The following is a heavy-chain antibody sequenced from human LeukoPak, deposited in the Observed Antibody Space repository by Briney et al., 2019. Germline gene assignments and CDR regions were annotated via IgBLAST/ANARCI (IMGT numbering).Heavy chain of an antibody. CDR2: IHHSGTT. Sequence: SETLSLTCGVAGASTSSGNWWTWVRQPPGKGLEWIREIHHSGTTNYNPSLMPRVTISVDKSRNQFSLDLASVTAADTAVYYCAGLVGRYSSGLYYYYFDYWGQGTLVTVSS. J-gene: IGHJ4*02. V-gene: IGHV4-4*02. CDR3: AGLVGRYSSGLYYYYFDY. D-gene: IGHD3-22*01. CDR1: GASTSSGNW.